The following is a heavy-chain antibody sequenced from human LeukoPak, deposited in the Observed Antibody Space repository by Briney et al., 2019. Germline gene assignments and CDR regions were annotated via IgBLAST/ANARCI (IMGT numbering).Heavy chain of an antibody. CDR2: IYYSGST. Sequence: SETLSLTCTVSGGSISSYYWSWIRQPPGKGLEWIGYIYYSGSTNYNPSLKSRVTMSVDTSKNQFSLKLSSVTAADTAVYYCAREAGYSSGWHTNGFDYWGQGTLVTVSS. D-gene: IGHD6-19*01. J-gene: IGHJ4*02. CDR1: GGSISSYY. CDR3: AREAGYSSGWHTNGFDY. V-gene: IGHV4-59*01.